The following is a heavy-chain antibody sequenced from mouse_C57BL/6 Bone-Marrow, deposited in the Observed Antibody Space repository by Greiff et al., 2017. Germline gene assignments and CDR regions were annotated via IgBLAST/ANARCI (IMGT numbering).Heavy chain of an antibody. J-gene: IGHJ3*01. Sequence: QVTLKVSGPGILQPSQTLSLTCSFSGFSLSTFGLGVGWIRQPSGKGLEWLAHIWWDDDMSYNPALKSRLTISKDTSKDQVFRKFANVDTAETATYNCARGPYGYYVSWFADWGQGTLVTVSA. V-gene: IGHV8-8*01. D-gene: IGHD2-3*01. CDR1: GFSLSTFGLG. CDR3: ARGPYGYYVSWFAD. CDR2: IWWDDDM.